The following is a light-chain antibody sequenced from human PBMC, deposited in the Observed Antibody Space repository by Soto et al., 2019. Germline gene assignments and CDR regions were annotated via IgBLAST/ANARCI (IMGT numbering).Light chain of an antibody. J-gene: IGKJ4*01. CDR1: QVIENY. V-gene: IGKV1-17*03. CDR2: AAS. Sequence: IQITQSPCAMSASIGDRGTIACRASQVIENYLAWFQQKPGEVHQRMIYAASTLQSGVPSRFSGSGSGTEFTLTISSLQPEDFATYYCLQHRSYPLTFGGGTKVDIK. CDR3: LQHRSYPLT.